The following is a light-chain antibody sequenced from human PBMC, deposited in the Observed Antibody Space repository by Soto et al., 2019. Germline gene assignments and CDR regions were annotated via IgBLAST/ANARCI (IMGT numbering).Light chain of an antibody. Sequence: QSVLTQPPSASGSPGQSVTISCTGTSSDVGGYTFVSWYQQHPGKAPKLMISEVSKRPSGVPDRFSGSKSANTASLTVSGLQADDEADYYCSSYAGSNILVFGGGTKLTVL. CDR3: SSYAGSNILV. CDR2: EVS. V-gene: IGLV2-8*01. CDR1: SSDVGGYTF. J-gene: IGLJ2*01.